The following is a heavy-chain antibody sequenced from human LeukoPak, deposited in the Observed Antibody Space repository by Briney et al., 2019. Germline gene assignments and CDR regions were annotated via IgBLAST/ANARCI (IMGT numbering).Heavy chain of an antibody. CDR3: ARVYRDTYGQN. D-gene: IGHD5-18*01. CDR2: ISAYNGNT. CDR1: GYTFTSYG. V-gene: IGHV1-18*04. Sequence: ASVKVSCKTSGYTFTSYGISWVRLAPGQGLEWMGWISAYNGNTNYAQKLQGRVTMTTDTSTSTAYMEVRSLRSDDTAIYYCARVYRDTYGQNWGQGTLVTVSS. J-gene: IGHJ4*02.